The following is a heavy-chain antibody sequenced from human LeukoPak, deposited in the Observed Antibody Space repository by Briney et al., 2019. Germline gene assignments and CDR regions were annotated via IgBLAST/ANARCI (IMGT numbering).Heavy chain of an antibody. CDR2: MNPNSGNT. J-gene: IGHJ6*03. V-gene: IGHV1-8*01. Sequence: ASVKVSCKASGYTFTSYDINWVRQATGQGLEWMGWMNPNSGNTGYAQKLQGRVTMTRNTSISTAYVELSSLRSEDTAVYYCARGPAYYDILTGYYVYYYYYMDVWGKGTTVTISS. CDR1: GYTFTSYD. CDR3: ARGPAYYDILTGYYVYYYYYMDV. D-gene: IGHD3-9*01.